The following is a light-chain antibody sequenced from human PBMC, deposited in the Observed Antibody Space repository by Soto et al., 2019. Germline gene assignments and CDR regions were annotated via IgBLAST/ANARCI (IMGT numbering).Light chain of an antibody. V-gene: IGLV2-14*01. CDR3: SSYTSSQAYV. Sequence: QSVLTQPASVSGSPGESITISCTGTGSDVGDYDYVSWYQHHPGKAPKLMIYEVSNRPSGVSNRFSDSKSGNTASLTISGLQAEDEADYFCSSYTSSQAYVFGTETKLTVL. CDR1: GSDVGDYDY. J-gene: IGLJ1*01. CDR2: EVS.